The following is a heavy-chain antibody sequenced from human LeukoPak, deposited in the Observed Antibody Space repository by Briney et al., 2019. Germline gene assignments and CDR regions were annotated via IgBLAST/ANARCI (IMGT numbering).Heavy chain of an antibody. D-gene: IGHD1-1*01. V-gene: IGHV1-58*01. CDR1: GFTFTSSA. CDR2: IVVGSGNT. J-gene: IGHJ4*02. Sequence: ASVKVSCKASGFTFTSSAVQWVRQARGQRLEWIGWIVVGSGNTNYAQKFRERVTITRDMSTSTAYMELSSLRSEDTAVYYCAAYGTTGTTHLDYWGQGTLVTVSS. CDR3: AAYGTTGTTHLDY.